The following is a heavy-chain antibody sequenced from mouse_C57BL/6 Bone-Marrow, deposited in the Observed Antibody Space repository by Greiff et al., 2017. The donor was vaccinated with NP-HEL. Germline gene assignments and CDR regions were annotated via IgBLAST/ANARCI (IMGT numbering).Heavy chain of an antibody. V-gene: IGHV2-2*01. CDR2: IWSGGST. CDR3: ARSPFNWDWFAY. Sequence: QVHVKQSGPGLVQPSRSLSITCTVSGFSLTSYGVHWVRQSPGKGLEWLGVIWSGGSTDYNAAFISRLSISKDNSKSQVFFKMNGLQADDTAIYYCARSPFNWDWFAYWGQGTLVTVSA. J-gene: IGHJ3*01. CDR1: GFSLTSYG. D-gene: IGHD4-1*02.